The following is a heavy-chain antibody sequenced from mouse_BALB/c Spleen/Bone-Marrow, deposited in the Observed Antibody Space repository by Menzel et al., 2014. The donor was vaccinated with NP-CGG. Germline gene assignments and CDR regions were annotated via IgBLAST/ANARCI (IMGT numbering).Heavy chain of an antibody. J-gene: IGHJ4*01. CDR3: ARSDGYRAMDY. CDR2: IYPGDGDT. V-gene: IGHV1-82*01. D-gene: IGHD2-3*01. Sequence: VQLQQSGPELVKPGASVKISCKASDYAFSTSWMNWVKQRPGQGLEWIGRIYPGDGDTYYNGKFKGKATLTADKSSSTAYMQLSSLTSVDSAVYFCARSDGYRAMDYRGQGTSVTVSS. CDR1: DYAFSTSW.